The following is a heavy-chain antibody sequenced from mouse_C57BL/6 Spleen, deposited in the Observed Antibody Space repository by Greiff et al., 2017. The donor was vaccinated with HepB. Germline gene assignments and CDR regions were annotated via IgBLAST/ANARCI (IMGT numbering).Heavy chain of an antibody. V-gene: IGHV1-80*01. J-gene: IGHJ1*03. Sequence: VQLQQSGAELVKPGASVKISCKASGYAFSSYWMNWVKQRPGKGLEWIGQIYPGDGDTNYNGKFKGKARLTADKSSSTAYMQLSSLTSEDSAVYFCARDGVNGGIFYWYFDVWGTGTTVTVSS. CDR3: ARDGVNGGIFYWYFDV. D-gene: IGHD1-1*02. CDR2: IYPGDGDT. CDR1: GYAFSSYW.